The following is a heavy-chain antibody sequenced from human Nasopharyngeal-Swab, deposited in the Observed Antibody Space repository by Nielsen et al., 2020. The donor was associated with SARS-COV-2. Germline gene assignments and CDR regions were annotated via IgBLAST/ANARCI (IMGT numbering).Heavy chain of an antibody. CDR1: GFTFSRYA. CDR3: ARDWRDDYDVLTGYYNLGDH. J-gene: IGHJ4*02. V-gene: IGHV3-30-3*01. CDR2: ISDDGNNK. Sequence: GESLKISCAASGFTFSRYAMHWVRQAPGKGLEWVAVISDDGNNKYYADSVKGRFTISRDNSKNTLYLHMASLRAEDTAVYFCARDWRDDYDVLTGYYNLGDHWGQGTLVTVS. D-gene: IGHD3-9*01.